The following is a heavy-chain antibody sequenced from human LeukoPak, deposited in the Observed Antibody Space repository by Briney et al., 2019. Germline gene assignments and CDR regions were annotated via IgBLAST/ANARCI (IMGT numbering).Heavy chain of an antibody. CDR1: GYTFTSYA. V-gene: IGHV1-3*03. CDR3: ARSPGQYSNFYFDC. CDR2: INAGNGNT. D-gene: IGHD5-18*01. Sequence: ASVKVSCKASGYTFTSYAMHWVRQAPGQRLEWMGWINAGNGNTKYSQEFQGRVTFTMDTSAGTAYLELRSIRSEDQARYYFARSPGQYSNFYFDCWRQGTHVADPS. J-gene: IGHJ4*02.